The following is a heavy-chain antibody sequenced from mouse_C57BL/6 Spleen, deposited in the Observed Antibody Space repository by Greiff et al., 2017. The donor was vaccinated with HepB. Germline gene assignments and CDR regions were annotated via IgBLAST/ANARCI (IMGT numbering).Heavy chain of an antibody. V-gene: IGHV1-26*01. CDR3: APWYYYGSSLFAY. D-gene: IGHD1-1*01. Sequence: EVQLQQSGPELVKPGASVKISCKASGYTFTDYYMNWVKQSHGKSLEWIGDINPNNGGTSYNQKFKGKATLTVDKSSSTAYMELRSLTSEDSAVYYCAPWYYYGSSLFAYWGQGTLVTVSA. CDR2: INPNNGGT. CDR1: GYTFTDYY. J-gene: IGHJ3*01.